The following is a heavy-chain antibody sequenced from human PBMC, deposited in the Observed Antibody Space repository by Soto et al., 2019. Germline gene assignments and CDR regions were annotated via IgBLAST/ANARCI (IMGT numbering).Heavy chain of an antibody. CDR3: ARPYCSSTSCYNDY. J-gene: IGHJ4*02. CDR1: GYTFTSYG. CDR2: ISAYNGNT. V-gene: IGHV1-18*01. D-gene: IGHD2-2*02. Sequence: GASVKVSCKASGYTFTSYGSSWVRQAPGQGLEWMGWISAYNGNTNYAQKLQGRVTMTTDTSTSTAYMELRSLRSDDTAVYYCARPYCSSTSCYNDYWGQGTLVTVSS.